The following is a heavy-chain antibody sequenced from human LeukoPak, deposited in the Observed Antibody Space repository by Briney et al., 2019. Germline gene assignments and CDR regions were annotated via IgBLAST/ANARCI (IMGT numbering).Heavy chain of an antibody. CDR3: AKIGGIDYSNYLYDY. D-gene: IGHD4-11*01. V-gene: IGHV3-48*02. CDR2: ISSSSSTI. CDR1: GFTFSSYS. J-gene: IGHJ4*02. Sequence: GGSLRLSCAASGFTFSSYSMNWVRQAPGKGLEWVSYISSSSSTIYYADSVKGRFTISRDNAKNSLYLQMNSLRDEDTAVYYCAKIGGIDYSNYLYDYWGQGTLVTVSS.